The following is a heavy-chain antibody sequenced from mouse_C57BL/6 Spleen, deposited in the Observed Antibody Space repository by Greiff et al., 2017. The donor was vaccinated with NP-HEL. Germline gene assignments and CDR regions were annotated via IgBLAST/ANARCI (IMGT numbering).Heavy chain of an antibody. CDR1: GYTFTSYW. V-gene: IGHV1-64*01. D-gene: IGHD1-1*01. CDR3: ARSPGSRVQFAD. J-gene: IGHJ3*01. Sequence: VQLQQPGAELVKPGASVKLSCKASGYTFTSYWMHWVKQRPGQGLEWIGMIHPNSGSTNYNEKFKSKATLTVDKSSSTAYMQLSSLTSEDSAVYYCARSPGSRVQFADWGQGTLVTVSA. CDR2: IHPNSGST.